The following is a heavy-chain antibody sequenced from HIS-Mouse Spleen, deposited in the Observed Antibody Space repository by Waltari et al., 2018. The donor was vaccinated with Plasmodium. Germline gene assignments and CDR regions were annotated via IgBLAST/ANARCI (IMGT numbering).Heavy chain of an antibody. Sequence: QVHLVQSGAEVKKPGASVMVSCMASVYTFPSYGISWVRQAPGQGLEWMGWISPYNGNTNFAQKLQGRVTMTTDTSTSTAYMELRSLRSDDTAVYYCARGSAGDAFDIWGQGTMVTVSS. CDR3: ARGSAGDAFDI. D-gene: IGHD6-19*01. CDR2: ISPYNGNT. V-gene: IGHV1-18*01. CDR1: VYTFPSYG. J-gene: IGHJ3*02.